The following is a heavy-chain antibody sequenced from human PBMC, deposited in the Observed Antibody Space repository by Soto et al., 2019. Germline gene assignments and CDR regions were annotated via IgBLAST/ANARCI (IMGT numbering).Heavy chain of an antibody. CDR2: INHSGST. CDR3: AGVYCSSTSCYNWFDP. D-gene: IGHD2-2*01. CDR1: GGSFSGYY. V-gene: IGHV4-34*01. Sequence: QVQLQQWGAGLLKPSETLSLTCAVYGGSFSGYYWSWIRQPPGKGLEWIGEINHSGSTNYNPSLKSRVTISVDTSKNQFSLKLSSVTAADTAVYYCAGVYCSSTSCYNWFDPWGQGTLVTVSS. J-gene: IGHJ5*02.